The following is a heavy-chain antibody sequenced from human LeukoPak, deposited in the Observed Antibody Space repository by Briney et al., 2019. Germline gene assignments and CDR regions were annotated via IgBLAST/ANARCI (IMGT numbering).Heavy chain of an antibody. D-gene: IGHD1-26*01. V-gene: IGHV4-34*01. Sequence: SETLSLTCAVYGGSFSGYYWSWIRQPPGKGLEWIGEINHSGSTNYNPSLKSRVTISVDTSKNQFSLKLSSVTAADTAVYYCARDPYSGAYGDTYYYFMDVWGKGTTVTISS. CDR2: INHSGST. J-gene: IGHJ6*03. CDR3: ARDPYSGAYGDTYYYFMDV. CDR1: GGSFSGYY.